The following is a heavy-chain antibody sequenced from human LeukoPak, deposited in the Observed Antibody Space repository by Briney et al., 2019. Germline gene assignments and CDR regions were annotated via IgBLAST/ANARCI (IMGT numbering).Heavy chain of an antibody. V-gene: IGHV1-2*02. D-gene: IGHD2-15*01. CDR1: GYTFTGYY. J-gene: IGHJ4*02. CDR2: INPNSGGT. CDR3: ARDYCSGGSCYHDY. Sequence: ASVKVSCTASGYTFTGYYMHWVRQAPGQGLEWMGWINPNSGGTNYAQKFQGRVTMTRDTSISTAYMELSRLRSDDTAVYYCARDYCSGGSCYHDYWGQGTLVTVSS.